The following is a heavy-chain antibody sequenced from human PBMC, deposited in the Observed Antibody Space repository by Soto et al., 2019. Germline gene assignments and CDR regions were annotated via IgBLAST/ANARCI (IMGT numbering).Heavy chain of an antibody. CDR2: ISSSGSTI. CDR1: GFTFSSYE. Sequence: PVGSLRLSCAASGFTFSSYEMNWVRQAPGKGLEWVSYISSSGSTIYYADSVKGRFTISRDNAKNSLYLQMISLRAEDTAVYYCAREVAWRYDYWGQGTLVTVSS. V-gene: IGHV3-48*03. CDR3: AREVAWRYDY. J-gene: IGHJ4*02. D-gene: IGHD1-1*01.